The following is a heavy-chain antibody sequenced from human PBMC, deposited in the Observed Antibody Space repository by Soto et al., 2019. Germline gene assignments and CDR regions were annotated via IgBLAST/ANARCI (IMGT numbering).Heavy chain of an antibody. J-gene: IGHJ4*02. CDR1: GFTFSSYS. D-gene: IGHD3-22*01. V-gene: IGHV3-21*01. Sequence: GGSLRLSCAASGFTFSSYSMNWVRQAPGKGLEWVSSISSSSSSYIYYADSVKGRFTISRDNAKNSLYLQMNSLRAEDTAVYYCARGNAPTYYYDSSGYPKAFDYWGQGTLVTVSS. CDR3: ARGNAPTYYYDSSGYPKAFDY. CDR2: ISSSSSSYI.